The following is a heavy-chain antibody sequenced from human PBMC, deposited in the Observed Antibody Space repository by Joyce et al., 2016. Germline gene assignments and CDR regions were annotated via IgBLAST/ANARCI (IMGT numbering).Heavy chain of an antibody. D-gene: IGHD3-22*01. CDR1: GFNFTNYG. CDR3: VRDPSYYLSSGYPDY. V-gene: IGHV3-33*01. CDR2: IWYDGSNE. Sequence: QVQLVQSGGGVVQPGRTLRLSCAASGFNFTNYGMHWVRQEPGKGLEWVAVIWYDGSNEYYADSVKGRFTISRDNSKNTLHLQMNSLRAEDTAIYYCVRDPSYYLSSGYPDYWGQGTLVTVSS. J-gene: IGHJ4*02.